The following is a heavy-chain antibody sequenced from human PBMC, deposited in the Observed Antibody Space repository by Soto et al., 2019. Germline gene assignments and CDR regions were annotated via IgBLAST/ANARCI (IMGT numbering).Heavy chain of an antibody. CDR2: VWANGINN. Sequence: GGSLRLSCAASGFMFTNYGMHWVRQAPGKGLEWVAVVWANGINNYYADFVEGRFTISRDNSKSSLYLQMNSLRVEDTAVYYCVRERGPFDAFDFWGQGKMVTVSS. J-gene: IGHJ3*01. V-gene: IGHV3-33*01. CDR1: GFMFTNYG. CDR3: VRERGPFDAFDF.